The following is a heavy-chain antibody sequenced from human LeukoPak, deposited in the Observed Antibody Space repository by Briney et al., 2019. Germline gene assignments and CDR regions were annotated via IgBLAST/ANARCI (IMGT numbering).Heavy chain of an antibody. J-gene: IGHJ6*03. CDR3: ARGRRSIVVVPAARRGYYYMDV. CDR2: IYYSGNT. V-gene: IGHV4-39*01. CDR1: GVSISSSNSY. D-gene: IGHD2-2*01. Sequence: SETLSLTCTVSGVSISSSNSYWGWIRQPPGKGLEWIGSIYYSGNTYYNASLKSQVSISIDTSKNQFSLKLSSVTAADTAVYYCARGRRSIVVVPAARRGYYYMDVWGNGTTVTVSS.